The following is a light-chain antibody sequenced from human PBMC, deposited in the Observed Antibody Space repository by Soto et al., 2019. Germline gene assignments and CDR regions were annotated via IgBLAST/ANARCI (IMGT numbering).Light chain of an antibody. CDR3: QQYDNLPLSLT. CDR1: QDISNY. Sequence: DIQMTQSPSSLSASVGDRVTITCQASQDISNYLNWYQQKPGKAPKLLIYDASNLETGVPSRFSGSGSGTDFTFTISSLQPEDIATYYCQQYDNLPLSLTFGGGTKVELQ. J-gene: IGKJ4*01. V-gene: IGKV1-33*01. CDR2: DAS.